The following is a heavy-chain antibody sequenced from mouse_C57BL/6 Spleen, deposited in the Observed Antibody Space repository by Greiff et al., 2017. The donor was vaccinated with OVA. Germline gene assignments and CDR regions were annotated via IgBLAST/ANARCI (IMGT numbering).Heavy chain of an antibody. D-gene: IGHD1-1*01. Sequence: QVQLKQPGAELVRPGSSVKLSCKASGYTFTSYWMDWVKQRPGQGLEWIGNIYPSDSETHYNQKFKDQATLTVDKSSSTAYMQLSSLTSEDSAVYYCARGRDYYGSSYRYFDVWGTGTTVTVSS. CDR3: ARGRDYYGSSYRYFDV. J-gene: IGHJ1*03. V-gene: IGHV1-61*01. CDR1: GYTFTSYW. CDR2: IYPSDSET.